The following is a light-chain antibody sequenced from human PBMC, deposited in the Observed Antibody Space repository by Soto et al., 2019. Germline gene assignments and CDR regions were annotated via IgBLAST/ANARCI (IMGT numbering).Light chain of an antibody. CDR2: DAF. Sequence: DIQMTQSPSTLSASVGDRVTVTCRASQSVSTWLAWYQQKPGKAPKLLIYDAFTLESGVPSRFSGSGSGTEFSLTISSLQPDDFATDYCQQYNSYSWTFGQGTKVEIK. J-gene: IGKJ1*01. V-gene: IGKV1-5*01. CDR3: QQYNSYSWT. CDR1: QSVSTW.